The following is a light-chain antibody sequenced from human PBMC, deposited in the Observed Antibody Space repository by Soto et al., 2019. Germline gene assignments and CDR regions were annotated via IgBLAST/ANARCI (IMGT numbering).Light chain of an antibody. V-gene: IGLV2-14*01. Sequence: QSVLTQPASVSGSPGQSITISCTGSSSDIGAYNYVSWFQQYPGIAPKLIISEVSNRPSGVSNRFSGSKSGTAASLTISGLQTEDEADYFCFSFATDWTHVFGTGTKVTVL. J-gene: IGLJ1*01. CDR1: SSDIGAYNY. CDR3: FSFATDWTHV. CDR2: EVS.